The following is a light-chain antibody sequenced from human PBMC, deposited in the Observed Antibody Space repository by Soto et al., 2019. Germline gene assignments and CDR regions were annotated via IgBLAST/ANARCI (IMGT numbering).Light chain of an antibody. Sequence: QSALTQPASVSGAPRQSITISCTGTSSEVGGYNYVSWYQQHPGKAPKLRIYDVSNRPSGVSNRFSGSKSGNTASLTISGLQAEDESDYYCSSYTSSSTLYVVFCGGTKLTVL. CDR2: DVS. V-gene: IGLV2-14*01. CDR3: SSYTSSSTLYVV. J-gene: IGLJ2*01. CDR1: SSEVGGYNY.